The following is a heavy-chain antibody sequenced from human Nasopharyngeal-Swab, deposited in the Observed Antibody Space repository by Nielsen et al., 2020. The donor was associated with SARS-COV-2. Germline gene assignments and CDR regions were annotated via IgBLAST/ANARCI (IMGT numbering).Heavy chain of an antibody. Sequence: GGSLRLSCSASGFTFSNYAMHWVRQAPGKGLEYVSAISSTGGNTYYTDSVKGRSTISRDNSKNTLYLQMGSLRVEDTAVYYCVKDSSGYEFDSWGQGTLVTVSS. D-gene: IGHD3-22*01. CDR1: GFTFSNYA. CDR3: VKDSSGYEFDS. J-gene: IGHJ4*02. CDR2: ISSTGGNT. V-gene: IGHV3-64D*06.